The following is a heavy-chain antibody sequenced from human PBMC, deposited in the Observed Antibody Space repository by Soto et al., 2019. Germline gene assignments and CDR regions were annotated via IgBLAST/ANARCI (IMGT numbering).Heavy chain of an antibody. D-gene: IGHD3-3*01. CDR2: IYDSGST. Sequence: SETLSLTCTVSGDSISSGGYFWSWIRQHPGKGLEWIGYIYDSGSTYYNPSLKSRVTISVDTSKNQFSLRLSSVTAADTAVYYCAKEGARGYDFWSGYYRGNGAFDFWGRGTMVTVSS. CDR1: GDSISSGGYF. CDR3: AKEGARGYDFWSGYYRGNGAFDF. J-gene: IGHJ3*01. V-gene: IGHV4-31*03.